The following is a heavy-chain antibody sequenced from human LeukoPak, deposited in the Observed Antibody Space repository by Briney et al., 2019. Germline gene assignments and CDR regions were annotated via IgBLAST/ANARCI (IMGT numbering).Heavy chain of an antibody. CDR1: RFTFSSYD. CDR2: ISGSGITT. Sequence: GASLRLSCTASRFTFSSYDMNWVRQAPGKGLEWVSVISGSGITTYYADSVKGRFTISRDNSKNTLYLQMDSLRAEDTAVYYCAKDRTGYYDTSPDFDYWGQGTLVTVSS. D-gene: IGHD3/OR15-3a*01. V-gene: IGHV3-23*01. J-gene: IGHJ4*02. CDR3: AKDRTGYYDTSPDFDY.